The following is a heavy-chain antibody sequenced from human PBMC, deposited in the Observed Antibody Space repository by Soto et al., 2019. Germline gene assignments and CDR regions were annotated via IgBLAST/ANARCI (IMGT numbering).Heavy chain of an antibody. D-gene: IGHD3-10*01. CDR1: GFTFSSYD. J-gene: IGHJ6*02. V-gene: IGHV3-13*01. CDR2: IGTAGDT. Sequence: GGSLRLSCAASGFTFSSYDMHWVRQATGKGLEWVSAIGTAGDTYYPGSVKGRFTISRENAKNSLYLQMNSLGAEDTAVYYCARGYYGSGSYWTYYYYGMDVWGQGTTVTVSS. CDR3: ARGYYGSGSYWTYYYYGMDV.